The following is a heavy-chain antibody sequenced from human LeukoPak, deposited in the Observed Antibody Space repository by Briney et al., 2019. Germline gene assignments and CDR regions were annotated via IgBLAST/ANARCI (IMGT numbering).Heavy chain of an antibody. CDR2: ISSSTYT. CDR3: ARIGHGWSYGGGLDP. V-gene: IGHV3-11*03. D-gene: IGHD3-16*01. Sequence: GGSLRLSCAASGFTFSDYYMSWIRQAPGKGLEWVSYISSSTYTNQADSVKGRFSISRDNSKNTLSLQMNSLRDEDTAMYYCARIGHGWSYGGGLDPWGQGTLVTVSS. CDR1: GFTFSDYY. J-gene: IGHJ5*02.